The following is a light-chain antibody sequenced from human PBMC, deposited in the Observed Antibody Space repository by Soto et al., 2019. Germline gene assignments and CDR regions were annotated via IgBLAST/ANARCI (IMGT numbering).Light chain of an antibody. CDR1: QYINTR. CDR2: QTS. J-gene: IGKJ1*01. Sequence: EIVLTQSPATLSSFPGDRVTLSCRASQYINTRLAWYQHRPGQAPRLLIYQTSLRAAGIPARFSASGSGTDFTLTISDVQPEDFELYYCHQSQSWPRTLAQGTNVDIK. CDR3: HQSQSWPRT. V-gene: IGKV3-11*01.